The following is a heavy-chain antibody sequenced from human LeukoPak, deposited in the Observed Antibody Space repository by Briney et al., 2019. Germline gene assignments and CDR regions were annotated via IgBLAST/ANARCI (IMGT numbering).Heavy chain of an antibody. J-gene: IGHJ4*02. V-gene: IGHV3-11*04. CDR3: ARDFEMAKYDY. Sequence: GGSLRLSCAASGFTFSDYYMSWVRQAPGKGLEWVSYISSSGSTIYYADSVKGRFTISRDNAKNSLYLQMNSLRAEDTAVYYCARDFEMAKYDYWGQGTLVTVSS. CDR1: GFTFSDYY. CDR2: ISSSGSTI. D-gene: IGHD5-24*01.